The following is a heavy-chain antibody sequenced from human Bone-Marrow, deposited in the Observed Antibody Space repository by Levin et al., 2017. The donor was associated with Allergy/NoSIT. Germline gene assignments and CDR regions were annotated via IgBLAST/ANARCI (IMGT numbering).Heavy chain of an antibody. CDR2: ISSSGSTI. Sequence: LSLTCAASGFTFSDYYMSWIRQAPGKGLEWVSYISSSGSTIYYADSVKGRFTISRDNAKNSLYLQMNSLRAEDTAVYYCARDTVAGHYYYGMDVWGQGTTVTVSS. CDR1: GFTFSDYY. J-gene: IGHJ6*02. D-gene: IGHD6-19*01. CDR3: ARDTVAGHYYYGMDV. V-gene: IGHV3-11*01.